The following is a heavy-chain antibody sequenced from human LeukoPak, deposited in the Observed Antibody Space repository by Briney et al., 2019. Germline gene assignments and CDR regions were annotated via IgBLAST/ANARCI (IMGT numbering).Heavy chain of an antibody. V-gene: IGHV4-38-2*02. CDR1: GDSISSGYY. Sequence: PSETLSLTCTVSGDSISSGYYWGWIRQPPGRGLEWIGSIHHSGSSYYNPSLRSRVTISVDTSKNQFSLKLSSVTAADTAVHYCARYYDGSGSPRFDPWGQGTLVTVSS. CDR2: IHHSGSS. D-gene: IGHD3-22*01. CDR3: ARYYDGSGSPRFDP. J-gene: IGHJ5*02.